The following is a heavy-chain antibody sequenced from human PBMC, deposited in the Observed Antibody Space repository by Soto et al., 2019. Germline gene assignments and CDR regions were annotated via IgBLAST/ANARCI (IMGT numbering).Heavy chain of an antibody. CDR3: ARGIAVAPLAYYYYGMDV. CDR2: IYNSGST. Sequence: SETLSLTCTVSGGSISGYYWNWIRQPPGKGLEWIGYIYNSGSTNYNPSLKSRVTISEDTSKNQFSLKLRSVTAADTAVYYCARGIAVAPLAYYYYGMDVWGQGTTVTVSS. V-gene: IGHV4-59*01. CDR1: GGSISGYY. J-gene: IGHJ6*02. D-gene: IGHD6-19*01.